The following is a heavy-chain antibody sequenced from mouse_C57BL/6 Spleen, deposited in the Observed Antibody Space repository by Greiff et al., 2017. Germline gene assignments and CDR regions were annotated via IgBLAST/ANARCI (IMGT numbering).Heavy chain of an antibody. Sequence: QVQLQQSGPELVKPGASVKISCKASGYAFTSSWMNWVKQRPGKCLEWIGRIYPGNGGTSYNGKFKGKATLTADKTSSTAYMQLSSLTSEDSAVSICARWSYYDEADWGKGTLVTVSA. J-gene: IGHJ3*01. V-gene: IGHV1-82*01. CDR1: GYAFTSSW. CDR3: ARWSYYDEAD. D-gene: IGHD2-4*01. CDR2: IYPGNGGT.